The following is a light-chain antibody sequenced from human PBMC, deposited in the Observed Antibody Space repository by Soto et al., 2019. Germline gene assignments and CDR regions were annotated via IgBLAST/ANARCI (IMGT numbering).Light chain of an antibody. CDR2: DAS. J-gene: IGKJ4*01. Sequence: EIVMTQSPATLSVSPGERATLSCRASQSVSSNLAWHQQKPGQAPRILMYDASTRATGIPARFSGSGSGTDFTLTISSLEPEDFAVYYCQQRSNWPLTFGGGTKVDIK. CDR1: QSVSSN. V-gene: IGKV3-11*01. CDR3: QQRSNWPLT.